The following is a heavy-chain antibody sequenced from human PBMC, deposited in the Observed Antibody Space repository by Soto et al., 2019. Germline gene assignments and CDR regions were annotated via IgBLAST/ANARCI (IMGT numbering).Heavy chain of an antibody. D-gene: IGHD3-3*01. V-gene: IGHV1-69*02. Sequence: QVQLVQSGAEVKKPGSSVKVSCKASGGTFSSYTISWVRQAPGQGLEWMGRIIPILGIANYAQKFQGRVTITADKSTSTAYMELSSLSSEDTAVYYCATPYYDFWSGYYQGFDYWGQGTLVTVSS. CDR1: GGTFSSYT. J-gene: IGHJ4*02. CDR3: ATPYYDFWSGYYQGFDY. CDR2: IIPILGIA.